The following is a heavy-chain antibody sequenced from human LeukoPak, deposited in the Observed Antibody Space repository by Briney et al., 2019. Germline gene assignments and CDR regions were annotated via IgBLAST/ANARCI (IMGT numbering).Heavy chain of an antibody. V-gene: IGHV3-23*01. D-gene: IGHD1-26*01. CDR1: GFTLSNYG. CDR3: AKWTAPNSGILDY. Sequence: GGSLRLSCAASGFTLSNYGMTWVRQAPGKGLEWVSTFTAMGSTTYYADSMEDWFTISRDTTTNTLYLQMKCLRAEETAIYFCAKWTAPNSGILDYWGQGTLVTVSS. CDR2: FTAMGSTT. J-gene: IGHJ4*02.